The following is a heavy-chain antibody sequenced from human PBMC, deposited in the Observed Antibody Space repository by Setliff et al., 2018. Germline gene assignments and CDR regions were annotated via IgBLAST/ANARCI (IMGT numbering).Heavy chain of an antibody. CDR3: ARGRGYSYGSTFHYYYGMDV. D-gene: IGHD5-18*01. CDR2: IYTSGST. J-gene: IGHJ6*02. CDR1: GGSISRGSYY. Sequence: SETLSLTCTVSGGSISRGSYYWSWIRQPAGKGLEWIGRIYTSGSTNYNPSLKSRVTIAVDTSKNQFSLKLSSVTAADTAVYYCARGRGYSYGSTFHYYYGMDVWGQGTTVTVSS. V-gene: IGHV4-61*02.